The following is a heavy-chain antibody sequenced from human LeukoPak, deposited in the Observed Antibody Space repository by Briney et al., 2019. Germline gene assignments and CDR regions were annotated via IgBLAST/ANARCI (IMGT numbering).Heavy chain of an antibody. D-gene: IGHD1-26*01. Sequence: GASEKVSCKASGYTFTSYDINWVRQATGQGLEWMGWMNPNSGNTGYAQEFQGRVTMTRNTSISTAYMELSSLRSEDTAVYYCARVVDGGSYSLYWGQGTLVTVSS. CDR2: MNPNSGNT. CDR3: ARVVDGGSYSLY. CDR1: GYTFTSYD. J-gene: IGHJ4*02. V-gene: IGHV1-8*01.